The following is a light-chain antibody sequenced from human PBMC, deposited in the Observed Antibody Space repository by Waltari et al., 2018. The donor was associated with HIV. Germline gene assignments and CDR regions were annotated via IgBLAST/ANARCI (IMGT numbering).Light chain of an antibody. CDR3: QQYNKRPGT. Sequence: LMTTHSPAPLSLSPEKRATLSCRASQSVSSNLAWYQQKPGQAPRLLIYGASTRATGIPARFSGSGSGTEFTLTISSLQSEDFAVYYCQQYNKRPGTFGQGTKVEIK. CDR2: GAS. CDR1: QSVSSN. J-gene: IGKJ1*01. V-gene: IGKV3-15*01.